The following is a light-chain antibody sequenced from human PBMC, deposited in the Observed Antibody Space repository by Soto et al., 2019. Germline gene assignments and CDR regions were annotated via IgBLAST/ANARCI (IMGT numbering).Light chain of an antibody. CDR3: QQHGSSPPYT. Sequence: EIVLTQSPGTLSLSPGERATLSCRASQSVSSSYLAWYQQKPGQAPRLLIYGASSRATGIPDRFSGSGSGTDFTLTISRLEPEALAVYYCQQHGSSPPYTFGQGTKLEIK. J-gene: IGKJ2*01. CDR2: GAS. V-gene: IGKV3-20*01. CDR1: QSVSSSY.